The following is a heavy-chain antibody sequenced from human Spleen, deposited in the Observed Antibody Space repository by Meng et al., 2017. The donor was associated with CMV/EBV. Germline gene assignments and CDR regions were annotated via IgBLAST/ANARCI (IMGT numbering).Heavy chain of an antibody. CDR1: GYTFPGYY. D-gene: IGHD6-6*01. Sequence: QLVQAGGEVKKPGASVKVSCKASGYTFPGYYMHWGRQAPGQGLEWMGWINPNSGGTNYAQKFQGRVTITADESTSTAYMELSSLASEDTAVYYCARGEGEQLVEANYWGQGTLVTVSS. CDR2: INPNSGGT. CDR3: ARGEGEQLVEANY. V-gene: IGHV1-2*02. J-gene: IGHJ4*02.